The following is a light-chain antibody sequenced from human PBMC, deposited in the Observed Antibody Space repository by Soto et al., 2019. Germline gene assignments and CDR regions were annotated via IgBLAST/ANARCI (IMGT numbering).Light chain of an antibody. CDR3: QTYDSSLSAGV. V-gene: IGLV1-40*01. CDR2: DNS. Sequence: QSVLTQPPSVSGAPGQTVTISCTGSSSNIGADYDVSWYQQLPGTAPKLLIYDNSNRPSGVPDRFSGSKSGTSASLAITGLQAADEADYYCQTYDSSLSAGVFGGGTKLTVL. CDR1: SSNIGADYD. J-gene: IGLJ2*01.